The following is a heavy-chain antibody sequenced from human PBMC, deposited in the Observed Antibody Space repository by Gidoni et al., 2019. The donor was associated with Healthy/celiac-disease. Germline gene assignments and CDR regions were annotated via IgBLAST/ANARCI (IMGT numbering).Heavy chain of an antibody. Sequence: EVQLVESGGGLVKPGGSLRLSCAASGFTFSNDWISWVRQAQGKGLEWVGRIKSKTDGGTTDYAAPVKGRFTISRDDSKNTLYLQMNSLKTEDTAVYYCTTGLRFLEWLLSSPFDYWGQGTLVTVSS. CDR3: TTGLRFLEWLLSSPFDY. J-gene: IGHJ4*02. D-gene: IGHD3-3*01. CDR2: IKSKTDGGTT. CDR1: GFTFSNDW. V-gene: IGHV3-15*01.